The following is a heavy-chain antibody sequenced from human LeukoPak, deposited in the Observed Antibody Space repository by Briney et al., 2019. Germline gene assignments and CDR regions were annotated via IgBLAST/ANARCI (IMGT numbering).Heavy chain of an antibody. J-gene: IGHJ4*02. CDR3: ARDQMDTGTYFDY. Sequence: GASVKVSCKASGYTFTRYGITWVRQAPGQGLEWMGWISTYNGNTNYAQKLQGRVTMTTDTSTTTAYMELRSLRSDDTAMYYCARDQMDTGTYFDYWGQGTPVTVSS. D-gene: IGHD5-24*01. CDR2: ISTYNGNT. V-gene: IGHV1-18*01. CDR1: GYTFTRYG.